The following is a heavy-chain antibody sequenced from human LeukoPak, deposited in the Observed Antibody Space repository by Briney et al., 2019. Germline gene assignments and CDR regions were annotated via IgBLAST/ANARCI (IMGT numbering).Heavy chain of an antibody. Sequence: ASVKVSCKASGYTFTSYGISWVRHAPGQGLEWMGWISAYNGNTNYAQRLQGRVTMTTDTSTSTAYMELRSLRSDDTAVYYCARVSFQGYFDYWGQGTLVTVSS. CDR3: ARVSFQGYFDY. J-gene: IGHJ4*02. V-gene: IGHV1-18*01. CDR1: GYTFTSYG. CDR2: ISAYNGNT. D-gene: IGHD3-16*02.